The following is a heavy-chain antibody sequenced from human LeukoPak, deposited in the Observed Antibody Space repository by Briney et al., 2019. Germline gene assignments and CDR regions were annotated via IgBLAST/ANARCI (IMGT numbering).Heavy chain of an antibody. CDR3: ASKVGNSGHGWFHP. V-gene: IGHV3-74*01. CDR2: ISPEGTTT. D-gene: IGHD1-26*01. CDR1: GFTISPYW. J-gene: IGHJ5*02. Sequence: GGSLCLSCAASGFTISPYWMHWLRPAPGKGLEWFSRISPEGTTTAYADSVKGRFTITRDNAKNTLYLQLNSLSAEDTALYYCASKVGNSGHGWFHPWGQGTLVIVSS.